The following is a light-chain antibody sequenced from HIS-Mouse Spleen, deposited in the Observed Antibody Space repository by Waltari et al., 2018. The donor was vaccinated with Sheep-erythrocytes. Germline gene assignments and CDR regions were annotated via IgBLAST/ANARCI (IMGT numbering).Light chain of an antibody. J-gene: IGLJ1*01. CDR2: DVS. CDR1: SSAVGGYNY. Sequence: QSALTQPASVSGSPGQSITIPCPGPSSAVGGYNYVSWYQQHPGKAPKPMIYDVSNRPSGVSNRFSGAKSGNTASLTISGLQAEDEADYYCSSYTSSSTLYVFGTGTKVTVL. V-gene: IGLV2-14*03. CDR3: SSYTSSSTLYV.